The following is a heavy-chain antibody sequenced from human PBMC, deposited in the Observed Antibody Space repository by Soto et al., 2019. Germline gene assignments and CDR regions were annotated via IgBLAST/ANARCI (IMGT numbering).Heavy chain of an antibody. CDR1: GGSISSSSYY. J-gene: IGHJ5*02. CDR3: ASHEKGIYYDFWSVYYSEFTGFDP. CDR2: IYYSGST. D-gene: IGHD3-3*01. V-gene: IGHV4-39*01. Sequence: PSETLSLTCTVSGGSISSSSYYRRWIRQPPGKGMERIGSIYYSGSTYYNTSLKSRVTISVDTSKNQFSLKLSYVTAADTAVYYCASHEKGIYYDFWSVYYSEFTGFDPWGQGNLVTVSS.